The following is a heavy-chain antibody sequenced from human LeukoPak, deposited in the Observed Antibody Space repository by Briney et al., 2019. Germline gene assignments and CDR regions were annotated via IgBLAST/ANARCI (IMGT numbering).Heavy chain of an antibody. V-gene: IGHV1-69*01. CDR1: GGTFISYA. CDR3: ARGGEMATISN. D-gene: IGHD5-24*01. Sequence: ASVKVSCKASGGTFISYAISWVRQAPGQGLEWMGGIIPIFGTANYAQKIQGRVTITADESTSTAYMELSSLRSEDTAVYYCARGGEMATISNWGQGTMVTVSS. J-gene: IGHJ3*01. CDR2: IIPIFGTA.